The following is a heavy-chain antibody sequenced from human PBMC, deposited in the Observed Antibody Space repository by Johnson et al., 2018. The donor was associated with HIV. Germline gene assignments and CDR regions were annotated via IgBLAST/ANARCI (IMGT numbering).Heavy chain of an antibody. CDR2: IKSKSDGGTT. Sequence: VQLVESGGGLVKPGGSLRLSCAASGFTFSNAWMSWVRQAPGKGLEWVGQIKSKSDGGTTDYAAPVKGRFSISRDDSKNTVYLQMNSLKTEDTAVYFCTIDPIFLGYWYHSSPWGQGTMVTVSS. J-gene: IGHJ3*01. CDR1: GFTFSNAW. CDR3: TIDPIFLGYWYHSSP. D-gene: IGHD3-22*01. V-gene: IGHV3-15*01.